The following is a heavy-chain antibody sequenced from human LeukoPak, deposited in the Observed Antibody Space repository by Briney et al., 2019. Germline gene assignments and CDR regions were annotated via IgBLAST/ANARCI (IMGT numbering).Heavy chain of an antibody. D-gene: IGHD4-23*01. Sequence: GGSLRLSCAASGFTFSSYEMNWVRQAPGKGLEWVSYISSSGSTIYYADSVKGRFTISRDNAKNSLYLQMNSLRAEDTAVYYCARDQRGDYGGNDDAFDIWGQGTMVTVSS. J-gene: IGHJ3*02. V-gene: IGHV3-48*03. CDR3: ARDQRGDYGGNDDAFDI. CDR1: GFTFSSYE. CDR2: ISSSGSTI.